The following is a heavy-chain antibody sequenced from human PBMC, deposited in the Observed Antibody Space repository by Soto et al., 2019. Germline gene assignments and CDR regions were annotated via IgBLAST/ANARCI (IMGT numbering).Heavy chain of an antibody. CDR2: INSRGDYI. CDR1: GFIFSSYS. CDR3: AKEEIVPPPAYDY. J-gene: IGHJ4*02. Sequence: GGSLRLSCAASGFIFSSYSMNWVRQAPGKGLEWVSSINSRGDYIYYADSVKGRFTISRDNTKNSLYLQMNSLRAEDTAVYYCAKEEIVPPPAYDYWGQGTLVTVSS. V-gene: IGHV3-21*01. D-gene: IGHD2-8*01.